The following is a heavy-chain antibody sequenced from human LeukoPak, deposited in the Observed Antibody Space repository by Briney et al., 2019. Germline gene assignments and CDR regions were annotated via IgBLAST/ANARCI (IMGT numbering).Heavy chain of an antibody. D-gene: IGHD6-6*01. J-gene: IGHJ4*02. V-gene: IGHV4-59*01. CDR3: ARGNSPYSSLSV. CDR2: ISYSGTT. Sequence: PSETLSLTCTVSGDSISGYYWSWIRQPPGKGLEWIGYISYSGTTIYNPSLKSRVTISVDTSKNQSSLTLSSVTAADTAVYYCARGNSPYSSLSVWGQGTLVTVSS. CDR1: GDSISGYY.